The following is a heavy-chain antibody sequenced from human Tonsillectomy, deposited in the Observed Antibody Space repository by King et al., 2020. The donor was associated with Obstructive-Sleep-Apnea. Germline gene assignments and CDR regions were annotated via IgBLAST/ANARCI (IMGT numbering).Heavy chain of an antibody. J-gene: IGHJ4*02. CDR1: GYSFTSYW. CDR2: IYPGDSDT. Sequence: QLVQSGAEVNKPGESLKLSCKASGYSFTSYWISWVRQVPGKGLEWMGIIYPGDSDTSYSSSFKGQVLTSANNSNTTSYLQGSSLKASDTAMYFCARFGSGSYYKEADYWGQGTLVTVAS. V-gene: IGHV5-51*01. CDR3: ARFGSGSYYKEADY. D-gene: IGHD3-10*01.